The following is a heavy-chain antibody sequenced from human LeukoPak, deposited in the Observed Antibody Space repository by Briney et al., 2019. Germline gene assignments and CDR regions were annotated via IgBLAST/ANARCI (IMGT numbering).Heavy chain of an antibody. Sequence: PGGSLRLSCAASGFTFSSYGMHWVRQAPGKGLEWVAFIRYDGSNKYYADSVKGRFTISRDNSKNTLYLQMNSLRAEDTAVYYCAKDRRVVVPGYFDYWGQGTLVTVSS. CDR3: AKDRRVVVPGYFDY. CDR1: GFTFSSYG. V-gene: IGHV3-30*02. J-gene: IGHJ4*02. CDR2: IRYDGSNK. D-gene: IGHD2-2*01.